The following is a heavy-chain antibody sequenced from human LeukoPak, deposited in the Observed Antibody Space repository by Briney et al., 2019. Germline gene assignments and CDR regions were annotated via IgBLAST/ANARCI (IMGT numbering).Heavy chain of an antibody. CDR1: GFTFSSYA. D-gene: IGHD2-15*01. CDR2: ISYDGSNK. V-gene: IGHV3-30*04. CDR3: AKFMGYCSGGSCYSMDE. Sequence: GGSLRLSCAASGFTFSSYAMHWVRQAPGKGLEWVAVISYDGSNKYYADSVKGRFTISRDNSKNTLYLQMNSLRAEDTAVYYCAKFMGYCSGGSCYSMDEWSQGTLVTVSS. J-gene: IGHJ4*02.